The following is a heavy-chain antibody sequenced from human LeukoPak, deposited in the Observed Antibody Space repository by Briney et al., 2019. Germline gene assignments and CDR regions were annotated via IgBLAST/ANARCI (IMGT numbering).Heavy chain of an antibody. Sequence: VASVKVSCKASGYTFTGYYIHWVRQAPGQGLEWMGWINPNSGGTNYAQKFQGRVTMTRDTSISTAYMELSRLRSDDTAVYYCAITYYYDSSGSGDYYMDVWGKGTTVTVSS. CDR1: GYTFTGYY. D-gene: IGHD3-22*01. J-gene: IGHJ6*03. V-gene: IGHV1-2*02. CDR2: INPNSGGT. CDR3: AITYYYDSSGSGDYYMDV.